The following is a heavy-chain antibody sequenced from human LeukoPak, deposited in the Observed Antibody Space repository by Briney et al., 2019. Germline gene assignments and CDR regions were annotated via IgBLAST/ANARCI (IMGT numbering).Heavy chain of an antibody. CDR1: GFSLRTYA. CDR3: AKGGSFYYDTSGYLY. D-gene: IGHD3-22*01. CDR2: ISGSGGST. Sequence: PGGSLRLSCAASGFSLRTYAMSWVRQAPGKGLEWVSAISGSGGSTYYADSVKGRFTISRDNSRNTLYLQMNSLRAEDTAVYYCAKGGSFYYDTSGYLYWGQGTLVTVSS. J-gene: IGHJ4*02. V-gene: IGHV3-23*01.